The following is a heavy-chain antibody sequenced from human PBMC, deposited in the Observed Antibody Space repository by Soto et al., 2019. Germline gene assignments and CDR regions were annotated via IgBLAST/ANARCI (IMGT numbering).Heavy chain of an antibody. CDR2: INHSGST. D-gene: IGHD3-10*01. J-gene: IGHJ5*02. Sequence: QVQLQQWGAGLLKPSETLSLTCAVYGGSFSGYYWSWIRQPPGKGLEWIGEINHSGSTNYNPSLKSRVTISVDTSKNQFSLKLSSVAAADTAVYYCAIGTRVRGVLNWFDPWGQGTLVTVSS. CDR3: AIGTRVRGVLNWFDP. V-gene: IGHV4-34*01. CDR1: GGSFSGYY.